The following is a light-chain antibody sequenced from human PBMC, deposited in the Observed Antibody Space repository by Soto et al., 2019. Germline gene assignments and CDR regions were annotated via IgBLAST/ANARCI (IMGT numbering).Light chain of an antibody. J-gene: IGKJ2*01. CDR2: DVS. CDR1: QSVSSY. CDR3: QVRTDWPPFKYT. Sequence: EIVLTQSPATLSLSPGERATLSCRASQSVSSYLAWYQQKPGQAPRLLMYDVSNRATGVPARFSGSGSGTDFTLTISRLEPEDFAIYFCQVRTDWPPFKYTFGQGTKLEVK. V-gene: IGKV3-11*01.